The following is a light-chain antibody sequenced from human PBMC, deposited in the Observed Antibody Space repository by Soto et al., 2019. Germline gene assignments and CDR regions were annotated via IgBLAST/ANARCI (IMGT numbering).Light chain of an antibody. J-gene: IGKJ5*01. V-gene: IGKV3-15*01. CDR3: QQYNRWPPLT. Sequence: EIVMTQSPANLSVSPGERATLSCRASQSVSSNLAWYQQKPGQSPRLLIYSASTRATGIPARFSGSGSGTEFTLTISSLQSEDFAIYYCQQYNRWPPLTFGQGTRLEIK. CDR2: SAS. CDR1: QSVSSN.